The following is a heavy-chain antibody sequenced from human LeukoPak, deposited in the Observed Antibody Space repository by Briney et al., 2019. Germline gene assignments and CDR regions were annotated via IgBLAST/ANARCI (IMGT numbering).Heavy chain of an antibody. J-gene: IGHJ5*02. D-gene: IGHD3-10*01. CDR3: ARGLDGSRGWFDP. CDR2: IYNSGST. V-gene: IGHV4-39*01. Sequence: SETLSLTCTVSGGSISSDFYHWGWIRQPPGKGLEWVGSIYNSGSTYYNPALKTRVTISVDTSKNQISLKLSSVTAADTAVYYCARGLDGSRGWFDPWGQGNLATVSS. CDR1: GGSISSDFYH.